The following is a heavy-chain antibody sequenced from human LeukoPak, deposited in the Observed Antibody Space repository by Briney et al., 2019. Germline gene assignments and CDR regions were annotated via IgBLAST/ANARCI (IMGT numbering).Heavy chain of an antibody. CDR3: ASNYYDSSGYYPHFDY. Sequence: ASVKVSCKASGGTFSSHAISWVRQAPGQGLEWMGGIIPIFGTANYAQKFQDRVTITTDESTSTAYMELSSLRSEDTAVYYCASNYYDSSGYYPHFDYWGQGTLVTVSS. V-gene: IGHV1-69*05. CDR1: GGTFSSHA. D-gene: IGHD3-22*01. CDR2: IIPIFGTA. J-gene: IGHJ4*02.